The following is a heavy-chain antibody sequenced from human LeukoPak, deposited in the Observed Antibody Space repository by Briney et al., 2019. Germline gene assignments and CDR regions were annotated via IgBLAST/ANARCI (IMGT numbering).Heavy chain of an antibody. D-gene: IGHD6-19*01. J-gene: IGHJ4*02. Sequence: GGSLRLSCAASGFTFSSYSMNWVRQAPGKGLEWVSVIYSGGSTYYADSVKGRFTISRHNSKNTLYLQMNSLRAEDTAVYYCARNSGWYDYWGQGTLVTVSS. V-gene: IGHV3-53*04. CDR3: ARNSGWYDY. CDR2: IYSGGST. CDR1: GFTFSSYS.